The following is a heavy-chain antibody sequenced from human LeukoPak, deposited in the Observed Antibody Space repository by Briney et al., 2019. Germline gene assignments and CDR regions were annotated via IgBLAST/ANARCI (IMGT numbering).Heavy chain of an antibody. CDR3: ARDRGYYYDSSDNWFDP. D-gene: IGHD3-22*01. J-gene: IGHJ5*02. CDR1: GGSISSYY. Sequence: SETLSLTCTVSGGSISSYYWSWIRQPAGKGLEWIGRIYTSGSTNYNPSLKSRVTMSVDTSKNQFSLKLSSGTAADTAVYYCARDRGYYYDSSDNWFDPWGQGTLVTVSS. V-gene: IGHV4-4*07. CDR2: IYTSGST.